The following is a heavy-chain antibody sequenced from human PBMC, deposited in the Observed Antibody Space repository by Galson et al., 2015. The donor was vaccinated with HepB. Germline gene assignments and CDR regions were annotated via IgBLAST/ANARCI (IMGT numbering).Heavy chain of an antibody. V-gene: IGHV3-64D*06. D-gene: IGHD3-9*01. CDR2: ISHNGGAT. Sequence: SLRLSCAGSGFRFHYYALHWVRQAPGEGLEFVSGISHNGGATKFADSVRDRFTISRDNSKNTMYLQMNSLRTEDTAVYYCVKEDILTGYSVGSFHFWGRGTMVTVSS. CDR3: VKEDILTGYSVGSFHF. CDR1: GFRFHYYA. J-gene: IGHJ3*01.